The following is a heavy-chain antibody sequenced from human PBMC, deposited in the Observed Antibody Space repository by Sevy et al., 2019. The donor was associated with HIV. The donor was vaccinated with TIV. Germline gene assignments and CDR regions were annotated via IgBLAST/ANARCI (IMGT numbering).Heavy chain of an antibody. CDR1: GYTFTGYY. J-gene: IGHJ6*02. V-gene: IGHV1-2*06. D-gene: IGHD1-7*01. Sequence: ASVKVSCKASGYTFTGYYMHWVRQAPGQGLEWMGRVYPNSGGTNYAQKFQDRVTMTRDTSISTAYMELNRLRSDDTAVYYCARDAGGGTTNSGMDVWGQGTTVTVSS. CDR3: ARDAGGGTTNSGMDV. CDR2: VYPNSGGT.